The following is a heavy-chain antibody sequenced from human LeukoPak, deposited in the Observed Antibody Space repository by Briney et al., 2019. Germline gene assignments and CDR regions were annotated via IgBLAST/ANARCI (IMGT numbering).Heavy chain of an antibody. J-gene: IGHJ4*02. Sequence: PGGSLRLSCAASGFTFSSYWMTWVRQAPGKGLEWVANINPDGSEKYYVDSVKGRFTISRDNAKNSLSLQMNSLRAEDTAVYYCARGISSSGWLVDYWGLGTLVTVSS. V-gene: IGHV3-7*01. D-gene: IGHD6-19*01. CDR3: ARGISSSGWLVDY. CDR2: INPDGSEK. CDR1: GFTFSSYW.